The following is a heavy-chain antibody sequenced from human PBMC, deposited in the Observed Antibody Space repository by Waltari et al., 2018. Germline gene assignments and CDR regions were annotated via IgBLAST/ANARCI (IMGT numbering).Heavy chain of an antibody. CDR1: GFTFSSYA. Sequence: EVQLLESGGGLVQPGGSLRLSCAASGFTFSSYAMSWVRRAPGKGLEWVSAISGSGGSKYYADSVKGRFTISRDNSKNTLYLQMNSLRAEDTAVYYCAKALIDSSGYYSLPDYWGQGTLVTVSS. D-gene: IGHD3-22*01. CDR2: ISGSGGSK. J-gene: IGHJ4*02. V-gene: IGHV3-23*01. CDR3: AKALIDSSGYYSLPDY.